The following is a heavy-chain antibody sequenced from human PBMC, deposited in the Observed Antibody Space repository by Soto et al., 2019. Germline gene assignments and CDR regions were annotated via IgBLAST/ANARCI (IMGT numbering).Heavy chain of an antibody. Sequence: GASVKVSCKASGGTFSSYAISWVRQAPGQGLEWMGGIIPIFGTANYAQKFQGRVTITADKSTSTAYMELSSLRSEDTAVYYCARDFRGVAARPGDYGMDVWGQGTTVTVSS. D-gene: IGHD6-6*01. CDR3: ARDFRGVAARPGDYGMDV. CDR1: GGTFSSYA. J-gene: IGHJ6*02. V-gene: IGHV1-69*06. CDR2: IIPIFGTA.